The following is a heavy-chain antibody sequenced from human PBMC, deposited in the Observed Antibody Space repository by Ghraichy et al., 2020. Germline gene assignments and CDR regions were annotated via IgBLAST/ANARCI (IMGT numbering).Heavy chain of an antibody. V-gene: IGHV4-39*01. CDR3: ARLGYYIGYDFRYYYYMDV. CDR1: GDSISSSSYS. D-gene: IGHD5-12*01. CDR2: FYYSGTT. Sequence: SQTLSLTCAVSGDSISSSSYSWGWIRQPPGKGLEWIESFYYSGTTYYNPSLKSRVTISVDTSANQFSLKLSSVTAADTAVYYCARLGYYIGYDFRYYYYMDVWGKGTTVTVSS. J-gene: IGHJ6*03.